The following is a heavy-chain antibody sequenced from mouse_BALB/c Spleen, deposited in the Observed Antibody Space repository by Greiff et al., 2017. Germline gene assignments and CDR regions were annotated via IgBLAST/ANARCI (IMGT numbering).Heavy chain of an antibody. CDR3: ASSYGWFAY. J-gene: IGHJ3*01. CDR1: GYTFTSYV. CDR2: ISRYNDGT. V-gene: IGHV1-14*01. Sequence: VQLKESGPELVKPGASVKMSCKASGYTFTSYVMHWVKQKPGQGLEWIGYISRYNDGTNYNEKFKGKATLTSDKSSSTAYMELSSLTSEDSAVYYCASSYGWFAYWGQGTLVTVSA. D-gene: IGHD1-1*01.